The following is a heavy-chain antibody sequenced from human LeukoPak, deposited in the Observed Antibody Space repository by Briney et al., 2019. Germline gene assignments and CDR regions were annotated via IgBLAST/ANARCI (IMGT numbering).Heavy chain of an antibody. CDR1: GGSISSYY. D-gene: IGHD3-10*01. CDR3: ARDRRGRGVFDY. Sequence: SETLSLTCSVSGGSISSYYWSWIRQPPGKGLEWIGYIYYSGSTNYNPSLKSRVTISVDTSKNQFSLKLSSVTAADTAVYYCARDRRGRGVFDYWGQGTLVTVSS. CDR2: IYYSGST. V-gene: IGHV4-59*01. J-gene: IGHJ4*02.